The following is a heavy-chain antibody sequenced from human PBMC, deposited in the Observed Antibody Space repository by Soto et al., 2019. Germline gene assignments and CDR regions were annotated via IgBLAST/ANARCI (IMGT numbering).Heavy chain of an antibody. CDR2: INPKSDDT. D-gene: IGHD4-4*01. Sequence: RKAYGYSFKDNKSHWLRQAPRQGLEWMGRINPKSDDTNYAQKFQGRVTMTRDTSIDTAYLELTGLTSDDTAIYYCARKHSLDYIRWVLAPLGQGTPVIVSS. CDR3: ARKHSLDYIRWVLAP. V-gene: IGHV1-2*02. CDR1: GYSFKDNK. J-gene: IGHJ5*02.